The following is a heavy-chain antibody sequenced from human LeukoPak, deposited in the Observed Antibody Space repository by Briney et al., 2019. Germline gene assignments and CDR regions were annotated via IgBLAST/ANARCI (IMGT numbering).Heavy chain of an antibody. CDR2: IYYSGGT. Sequence: SETLSLTCTVSGGSISSYYWSWIRQPPGKGLEWIGYIYYSGGTNYNPSLKSRVTISVDTSKNQFSLKLSSVTAADTAVYYCARDPGGYSGYGQGFDYWGQGTLVTVYS. V-gene: IGHV4-59*01. J-gene: IGHJ4*02. CDR1: GGSISSYY. CDR3: ARDPGGYSGYGQGFDY. D-gene: IGHD5-12*01.